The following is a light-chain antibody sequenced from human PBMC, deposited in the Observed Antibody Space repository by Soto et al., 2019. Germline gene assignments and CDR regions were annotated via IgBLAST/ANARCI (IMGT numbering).Light chain of an antibody. Sequence: QSALTQPASVSGSPGQSITISCTGTSSDVGSYNLVSWYQQHPGKAPKLMIYEGSKRPSGVSNRFSGSKSGNTASLTISVLQAEDDADYYCCSYAGSSTLYVVFGGGTKLTVL. CDR1: SSDVGSYNL. V-gene: IGLV2-23*01. CDR2: EGS. CDR3: CSYAGSSTLYVV. J-gene: IGLJ2*01.